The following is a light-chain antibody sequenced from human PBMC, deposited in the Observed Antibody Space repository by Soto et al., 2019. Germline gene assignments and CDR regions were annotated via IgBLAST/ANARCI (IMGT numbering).Light chain of an antibody. Sequence: QSLLTHPASLSGSPGQSITISCTGTSSDVGGYNYVSWYQQHPGKAPKLMIYEVSNRPSGVSNRFSGSKSGNTASLTISGLQAEDEADYYCSSYTSSSTLNYVFGTGTKVTVL. V-gene: IGLV2-14*01. J-gene: IGLJ1*01. CDR1: SSDVGGYNY. CDR2: EVS. CDR3: SSYTSSSTLNYV.